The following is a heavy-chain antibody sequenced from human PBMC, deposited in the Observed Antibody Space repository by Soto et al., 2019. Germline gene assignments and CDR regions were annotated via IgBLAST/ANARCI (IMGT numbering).Heavy chain of an antibody. CDR3: ATQPPVAGTLDPTTKKEVYFQH. CDR1: GFTFSSYW. J-gene: IGHJ1*01. D-gene: IGHD6-19*01. V-gene: IGHV3-7*01. Sequence: GGSLRLSCAASGFTFSSYWMSWVRQAPGKGLEWVANIKQDGSEKYYVDSVKGRFTISRDNAKNSPYLQMNSLRAEDTAVYYCATQPPVAGTLDPTTKKEVYFQHWGQGTLVTVSS. CDR2: IKQDGSEK.